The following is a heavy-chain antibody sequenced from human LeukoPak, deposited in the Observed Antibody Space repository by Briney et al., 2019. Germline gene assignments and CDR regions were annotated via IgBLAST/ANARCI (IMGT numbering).Heavy chain of an antibody. Sequence: SETLSLTCTVSGGSISIYYWSWIRQPPGKGLEWIGYIYYSGSTNYNPSLKSRVTISVDTSKNQFSLKLSSVTAADTAVYYCARALTKPLLWFGETFDYWGQGTLVTVSS. CDR3: ARALTKPLLWFGETFDY. D-gene: IGHD3-10*01. CDR1: GGSISIYY. V-gene: IGHV4-59*12. J-gene: IGHJ4*02. CDR2: IYYSGST.